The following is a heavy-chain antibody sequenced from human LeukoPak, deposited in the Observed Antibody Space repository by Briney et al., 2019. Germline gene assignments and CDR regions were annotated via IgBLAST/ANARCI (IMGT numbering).Heavy chain of an antibody. D-gene: IGHD3-22*01. CDR2: ISGSGGST. V-gene: IGHV3-23*01. CDR1: GFIYSDWW. Sequence: GGSLRLSCVASGFIYSDWWMNWVRQAPGKGLEWVSAISGSGGSTYYADSVKGRFTISRDNSKNTLYLQMNSLRAEDTAVYYCAKVRFTITMIVVGLGDAFDIWGQGTMVTVSS. CDR3: AKVRFTITMIVVGLGDAFDI. J-gene: IGHJ3*02.